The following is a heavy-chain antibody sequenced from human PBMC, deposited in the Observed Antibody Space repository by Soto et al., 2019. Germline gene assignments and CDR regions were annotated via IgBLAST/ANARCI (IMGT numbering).Heavy chain of an antibody. CDR2: ISAYNGNT. CDR3: ARVWKGIVVVPAAMDYFDY. Sequence: ASVKVSCTASGYTITSYGISCVRQAPGQGLEWMGWISAYNGNTNYAQKLQGRVTMTTDTSTSTAYMELRSLRSDDTAVYYCARVWKGIVVVPAAMDYFDYWGQGTLVTVSS. V-gene: IGHV1-18*01. CDR1: GYTITSYG. J-gene: IGHJ4*02. D-gene: IGHD2-2*01.